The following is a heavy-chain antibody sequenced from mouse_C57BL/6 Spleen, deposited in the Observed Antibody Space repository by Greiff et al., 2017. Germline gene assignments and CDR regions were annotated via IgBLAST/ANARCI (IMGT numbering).Heavy chain of an antibody. CDR1: GFNIKDDY. V-gene: IGHV14-4*01. Sequence: EVQLQQSGAELVRPGASVKLSCTASGFNIKDDYMHWVKQRPEQGLEWIGWIDPENGDTEYASKFQGKATITADTSSNTAYLQLSSLTSEDTAVYYCTPWDERVDYWGQGTTLTVSS. CDR2: IDPENGDT. CDR3: TPWDERVDY. D-gene: IGHD4-1*01. J-gene: IGHJ2*01.